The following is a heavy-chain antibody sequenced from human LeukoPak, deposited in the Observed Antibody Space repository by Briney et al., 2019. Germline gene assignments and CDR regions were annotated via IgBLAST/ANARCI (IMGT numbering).Heavy chain of an antibody. D-gene: IGHD2-8*01. CDR1: GFSLGGGAVA. V-gene: IGHV2-5*01. Sequence: SGPTLVNPTETLTLTCTFSGFSLGGGAVAVGWIRQPPGKALEWLTHVYWNDDKRYSPSLKSRLTITKHTSKNQVVLTMTNMDPVDTGTYYCAHLNAVKWYYYDHWGQGILVTVSS. CDR3: AHLNAVKWYYYDH. CDR2: VYWNDDK. J-gene: IGHJ4*02.